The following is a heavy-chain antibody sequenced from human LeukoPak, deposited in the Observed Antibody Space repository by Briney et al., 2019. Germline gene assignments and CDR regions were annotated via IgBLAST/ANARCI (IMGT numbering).Heavy chain of an antibody. J-gene: IGHJ4*02. V-gene: IGHV3-23*01. CDR3: AKDANYLRSGSFFIPFDY. D-gene: IGHD4/OR15-4a*01. CDR1: GFTFRRTA. CDR2: IGGSGVGT. Sequence: GGPLRLSCAASGFTFRRTAMSWVRQAPGKGLQWVATIGGSGVGTYYAASVKGRFNISRDNSKNTLYLQMNSLRTEDTAIYYCAKDANYLRSGSFFIPFDYWGQGTLVTVHS.